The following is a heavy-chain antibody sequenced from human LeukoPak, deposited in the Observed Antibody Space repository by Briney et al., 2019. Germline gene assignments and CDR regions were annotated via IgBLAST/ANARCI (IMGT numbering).Heavy chain of an antibody. V-gene: IGHV3-30*18. D-gene: IGHD1-26*01. J-gene: IGHJ3*02. Sequence: GGSLRLSCAASGFTFSSYGMHWVRQAPGKGLEWVAVISFDGSNKYYAGSVKGRFTISRDNSKNTLYLQMNSLRAEDTAVYYCAKSIVGATGDAFDIWGQGTMVTVSS. CDR1: GFTFSSYG. CDR2: ISFDGSNK. CDR3: AKSIVGATGDAFDI.